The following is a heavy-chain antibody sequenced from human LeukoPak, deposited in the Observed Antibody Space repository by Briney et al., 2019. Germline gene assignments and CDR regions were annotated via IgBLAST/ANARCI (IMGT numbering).Heavy chain of an antibody. J-gene: IGHJ4*02. CDR2: INSDGRST. V-gene: IGHV3-74*01. Sequence: GGSLRLSCAASGLTFSNYWMHWVRQAPGKGLVWVSRINSDGRSTNYADSVKGRFTISRDNSKNTLYLQMNSLRAEDTAVYYCASYSSLDYWGQGTLVTVSS. CDR3: ASYSSLDY. D-gene: IGHD6-19*01. CDR1: GLTFSNYW.